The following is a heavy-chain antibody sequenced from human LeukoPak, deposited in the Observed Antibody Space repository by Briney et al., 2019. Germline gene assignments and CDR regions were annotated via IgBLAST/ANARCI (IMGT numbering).Heavy chain of an antibody. D-gene: IGHD3-10*01. Sequence: ASVKVSCKASGYTFTSYGISWVRQAPGQGLEWMGWISAYNGYTDYAQNLQFRVTMTADTSTSTAYMELSSLRSEDTAVYYCATLGGGSGYDDYWGQGTLVTVSS. CDR1: GYTFTSYG. CDR2: ISAYNGYT. J-gene: IGHJ4*02. V-gene: IGHV1-18*01. CDR3: ATLGGGSGYDDY.